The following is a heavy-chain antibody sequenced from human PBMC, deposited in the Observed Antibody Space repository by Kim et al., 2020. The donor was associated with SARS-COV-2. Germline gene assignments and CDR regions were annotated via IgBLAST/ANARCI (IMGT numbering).Heavy chain of an antibody. V-gene: IGHV3-23*01. CDR2: ISGSGGST. Sequence: GGSLRLSCAASGFTFSSYAMSSVRQAPGKGLEWVSGISGSGGSTYYADSVKGRFTISRDNSKNTLYLQMNSLRAEDTAVYFCAKLAGTTPYYYYYYMDVWGKGTTVTVSS. CDR1: GFTFSSYA. D-gene: IGHD1-7*01. CDR3: AKLAGTTPYYYYYYMDV. J-gene: IGHJ6*03.